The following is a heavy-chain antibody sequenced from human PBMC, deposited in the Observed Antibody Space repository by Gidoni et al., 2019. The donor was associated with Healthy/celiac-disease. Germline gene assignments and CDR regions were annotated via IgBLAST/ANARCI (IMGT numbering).Heavy chain of an antibody. J-gene: IGHJ6*02. CDR3: AKDGWWLANYYYYGMDV. D-gene: IGHD2-15*01. V-gene: IGHV3-23*01. Sequence: EVQLLESGGGLVQPGGSLRLSCAASGFTFSSYAMSWVRQAPGKGLEWVSAISGSGGSTYYADSVKGRFTISRDNSKNTLYLQMNSLRAEDTAVYYCAKDGWWLANYYYYGMDVWGQGTTVTVSS. CDR1: GFTFSSYA. CDR2: ISGSGGST.